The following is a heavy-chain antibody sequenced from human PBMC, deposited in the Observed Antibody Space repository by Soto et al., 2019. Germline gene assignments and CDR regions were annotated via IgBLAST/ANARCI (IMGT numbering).Heavy chain of an antibody. V-gene: IGHV1-2*02. CDR3: AREDSAVRAIDY. Sequence: QVQLVHSGAELKKPGASVKVSCKASGYTFTAYAMHWVRQAPGQGLEWIVWINPNSGDATYAQKCQGRVTMTMDTSITTDYMELGSLSYDDTAVYSCAREDSAVRAIDYLGQGTLVTFSS. CDR1: GYTFTAYA. CDR2: INPNSGDA. J-gene: IGHJ4*02. D-gene: IGHD2-15*01.